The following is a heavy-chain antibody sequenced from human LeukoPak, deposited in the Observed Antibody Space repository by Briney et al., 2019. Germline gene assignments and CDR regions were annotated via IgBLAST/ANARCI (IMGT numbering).Heavy chain of an antibody. CDR3: AKGDDSSGYYPGGADY. V-gene: IGHV3-23*01. Sequence: GGSLRLSCAASGSTFSSYAMSWVRQAPGKGLEWVSAISGSGGSTYYADSVKGRFTISRDNSKNTLYLQMNSLRAEDTAVYYCAKGDDSSGYYPGGADYWGQGTLVTVSS. CDR1: GSTFSSYA. CDR2: ISGSGGST. J-gene: IGHJ4*02. D-gene: IGHD3-22*01.